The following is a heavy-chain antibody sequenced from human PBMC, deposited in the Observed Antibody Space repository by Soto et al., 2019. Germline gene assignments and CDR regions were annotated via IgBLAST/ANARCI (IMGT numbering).Heavy chain of an antibody. Sequence: QVQLQQWGAGLLKPSETLSLRCAAYGGSFSGYSSTWIRQPPGKGLEWIGEISPGGSTNYNPSLKSRVNMSVETSKNQFSLNLSSVTAADTAVYYCARGRGGLHRTAELHSWGQGTLVTVSS. CDR1: GGSFSGYS. J-gene: IGHJ4*02. V-gene: IGHV4-34*01. D-gene: IGHD1-7*01. CDR3: ARGRGGLHRTAELHS. CDR2: ISPGGST.